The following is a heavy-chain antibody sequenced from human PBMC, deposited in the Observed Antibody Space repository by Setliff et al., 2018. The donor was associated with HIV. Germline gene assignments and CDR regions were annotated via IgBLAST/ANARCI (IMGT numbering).Heavy chain of an antibody. CDR1: GYVFSSYA. CDR2: ISTYNGNT. J-gene: IGHJ4*02. D-gene: IGHD5-18*01. Sequence: ASVKVSCKASGYVFSSYAVNWVRQAPGQGLEWMGWISTYNGNTNYAQKLQGRVTMTTDASTSTVYMDLSSLRSDDTAVYYCARGARGTATDYWGQGTLVTVS. CDR3: ARGARGTATDY. V-gene: IGHV1-18*04.